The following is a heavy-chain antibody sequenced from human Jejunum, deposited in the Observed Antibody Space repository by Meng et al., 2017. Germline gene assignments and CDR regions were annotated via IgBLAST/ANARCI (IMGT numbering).Heavy chain of an antibody. CDR3: VRDYSGYTHEFDY. J-gene: IGHJ4*02. CDR2: IRTNADSYAT. D-gene: IGHD5-24*01. CDR1: GFTFSDSA. Sequence: EVQLVESGGGLVQPGGSLRLSCVASGFTFSDSAMHWVRQASGKGLEWVGRIRTNADSYATAYGASVTGRFTISRDDSKNTAYLQMNSLKTEDTAVYYCVRDYSGYTHEFDYWGLGTLVTVSS. V-gene: IGHV3-73*01.